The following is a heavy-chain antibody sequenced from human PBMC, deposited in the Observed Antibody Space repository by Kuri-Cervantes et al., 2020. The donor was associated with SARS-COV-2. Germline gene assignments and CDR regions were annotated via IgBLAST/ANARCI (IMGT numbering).Heavy chain of an antibody. CDR2: IIPIFGTA. V-gene: IGHV1-69*05. D-gene: IGHD5-18*01. CDR3: ASSIYSYGTYYYYYYYMDV. CDR1: GGTFSSYA. J-gene: IGHJ6*03. Sequence: SVKVSCKASGGTFSSYAISWVRQAPGQGLEWMGGIIPIFGTANYAQKFQGRVTITTDESTSTAYTELSSLRSEDTAMYYCASSIYSYGTYYYYYYYMDVWGKGTTVTVSS.